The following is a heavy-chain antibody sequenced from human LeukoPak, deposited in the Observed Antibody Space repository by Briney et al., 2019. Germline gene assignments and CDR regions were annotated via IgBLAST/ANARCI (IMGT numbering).Heavy chain of an antibody. J-gene: IGHJ4*02. CDR1: GFTFSSYW. CDR3: ARDRKYYDSSGYYY. V-gene: IGHV3-7*01. CDR2: IKQDGSEK. Sequence: PGGSLRLSCAASGFTFSSYWMSWVRQAPGKGLEWVANIKQDGSEKYYVDSVKGRFTISRDNAKNSLYLQMNSLRAEDTAVYYCARDRKYYDSSGYYYWGQGTLVTVSS. D-gene: IGHD3-22*01.